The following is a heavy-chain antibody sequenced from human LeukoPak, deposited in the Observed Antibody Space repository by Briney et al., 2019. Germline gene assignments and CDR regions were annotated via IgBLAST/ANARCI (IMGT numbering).Heavy chain of an antibody. J-gene: IGHJ4*02. CDR3: ARTQTYYDSSGYYFDY. CDR2: IYSGGST. D-gene: IGHD3-22*01. CDR1: GFTVSSNY. V-gene: IGHV3-53*01. Sequence: GGSLRLSCAASGFTVSSNYMSWVRQAPGKGLEWVSVIYSGGSTYYADSVKGRFTISRDNSKNTLYLQMNSLRAEDTAVYYCARTQTYYDSSGYYFDYWGQGTLVTVSS.